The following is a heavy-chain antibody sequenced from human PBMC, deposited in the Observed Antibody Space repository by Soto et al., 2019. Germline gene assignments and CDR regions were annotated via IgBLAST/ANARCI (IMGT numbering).Heavy chain of an antibody. J-gene: IGHJ6*02. CDR1: GFTFSSYA. CDR3: ARHIYCSSTSCYLGYGMDV. CDR2: ISYDGSNK. Sequence: GGSLRLSCAASGFTFSSYAMHWVRQAPGKGLEWVAVISYDGSNKYYADSVKGRFTISRDNSKNTLYLQMNSLRAEDTAVYYCARHIYCSSTSCYLGYGMDVWGQGTTVTV. D-gene: IGHD2-2*01. V-gene: IGHV3-30-3*01.